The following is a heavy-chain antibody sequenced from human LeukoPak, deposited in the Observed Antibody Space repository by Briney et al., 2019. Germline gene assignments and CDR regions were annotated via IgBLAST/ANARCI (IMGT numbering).Heavy chain of an antibody. J-gene: IGHJ3*02. V-gene: IGHV1-2*06. CDR2: INANSGGT. Sequence: ASVKVSFTASGYTFTGYYFHWVRQPPAQGLEWMGLINANSGGTNYAQKFQGRVTMTRDKSISTVYMQLSRLRSDDTAVYYCARDFGVADHDAFDIWGQGTMVTVSS. D-gene: IGHD3-3*01. CDR3: ARDFGVADHDAFDI. CDR1: GYTFTGYY.